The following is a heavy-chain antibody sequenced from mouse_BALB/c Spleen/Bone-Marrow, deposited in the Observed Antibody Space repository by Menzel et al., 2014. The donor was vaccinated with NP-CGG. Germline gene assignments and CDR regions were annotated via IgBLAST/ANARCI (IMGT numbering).Heavy chain of an antibody. Sequence: EVQVVESGGALVQPGGSLRLSCATSGFTFTDYYMNWVRQPPGKALEWLGFIRNKANGYTTEYSASVKGRFTISGDNSQSILYLQMNTLRAEDSATYYCARDKGRVFFDYWGQGTTLTVSS. CDR2: IRNKANGYTT. V-gene: IGHV7-3*02. CDR1: GFTFTDYY. CDR3: ARDKGRVFFDY. J-gene: IGHJ2*01.